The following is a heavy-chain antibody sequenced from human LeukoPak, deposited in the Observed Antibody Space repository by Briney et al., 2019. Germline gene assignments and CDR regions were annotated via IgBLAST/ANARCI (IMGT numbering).Heavy chain of an antibody. CDR1: GGSISSSSYY. Sequence: SETLSLTCTVSGGSISSSSYYWGWIRQPPGKGLEWIGSIYYSGSTNYNPSLKSRVTISVDTSKNQFSLKLSSVTAADTAVYYCARDSDYGGPYWYFDLWGRGTLVTVSS. J-gene: IGHJ2*01. CDR3: ARDSDYGGPYWYFDL. D-gene: IGHD4-23*01. V-gene: IGHV4-39*07. CDR2: IYYSGST.